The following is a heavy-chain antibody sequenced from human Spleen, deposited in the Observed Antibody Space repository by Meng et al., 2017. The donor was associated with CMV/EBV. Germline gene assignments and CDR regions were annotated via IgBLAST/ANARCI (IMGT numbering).Heavy chain of an antibody. Sequence: ASVKVSCKASGYTFTSYGISWVRQAPGQGLEWMGWIHPKSGGTNYAQKFQGRVTMTRDTSISTAYMELSRLRSDDTAVYYCASRWYSGSYNYFDYWGQGTLVTVSS. D-gene: IGHD1-26*01. V-gene: IGHV1-2*02. J-gene: IGHJ4*02. CDR3: ASRWYSGSYNYFDY. CDR2: IHPKSGGT. CDR1: GYTFTSYG.